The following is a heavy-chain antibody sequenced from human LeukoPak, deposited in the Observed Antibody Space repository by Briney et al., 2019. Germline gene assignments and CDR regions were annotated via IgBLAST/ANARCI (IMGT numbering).Heavy chain of an antibody. V-gene: IGHV3-23*01. CDR3: AKACSGCPLGIFDY. CDR1: GFTPSSNA. Sequence: GGSLRLSCAASGFTPSSNAMSWDRPAPGEGLEWVSAISSSGGRTNYADPVKGRLTISRDNTKNTLYLQMNSLGAEDTDVYDCAKACSGCPLGIFDYWGQGTLVTVSP. D-gene: IGHD6-19*01. CDR2: ISSSGGRT. J-gene: IGHJ4*02.